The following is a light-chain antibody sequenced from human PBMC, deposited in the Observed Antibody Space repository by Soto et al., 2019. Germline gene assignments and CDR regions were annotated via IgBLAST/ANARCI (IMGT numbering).Light chain of an antibody. Sequence: IVLTQSPGTLSLSPGEIATLSFRASQSVSSSYLAWYQRKPGQAPRLLIYGASSRATGIPDRFSGSGSGTDYTLTISRLEPEDFAVYYCQQYGNLPLTFGGGTKVDIK. J-gene: IGKJ4*01. CDR3: QQYGNLPLT. CDR2: GAS. CDR1: QSVSSSY. V-gene: IGKV3-20*01.